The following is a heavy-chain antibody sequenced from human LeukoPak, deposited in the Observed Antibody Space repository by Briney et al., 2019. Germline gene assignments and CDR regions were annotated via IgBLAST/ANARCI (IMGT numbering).Heavy chain of an antibody. D-gene: IGHD6-19*01. CDR1: GGSFSGYY. Sequence: SETLSLTCAVYGGSFSGYYWSWIRQSPGKGLEWIGEINHSGSTNYNPSLKSRVTISVDTARKQLSLKVSSVIAADTATYYCTRHASGWYYYMEVWGKGTTVTISS. CDR2: INHSGST. J-gene: IGHJ6*03. CDR3: TRHASGWYYYMEV. V-gene: IGHV4-34*01.